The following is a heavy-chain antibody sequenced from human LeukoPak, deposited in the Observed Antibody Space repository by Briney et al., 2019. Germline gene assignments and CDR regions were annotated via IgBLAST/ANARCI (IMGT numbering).Heavy chain of an antibody. V-gene: IGHV4-59*12. CDR1: GGSISLYY. J-gene: IGHJ3*02. CDR2: IYYSGST. Sequence: SETLSLTCTVSGGSISLYYWSWIRQPPGKGLEWIGYIYYSGSTNYNPSLKSRVTISVDTSKNQFSLKLSSVTAADTAVYYCARERITMIINPADAFDIWGQGTMVTVSS. D-gene: IGHD3-22*01. CDR3: ARERITMIINPADAFDI.